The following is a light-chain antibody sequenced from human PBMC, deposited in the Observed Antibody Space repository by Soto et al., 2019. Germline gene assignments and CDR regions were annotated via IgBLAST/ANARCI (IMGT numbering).Light chain of an antibody. J-gene: IGKJ5*01. CDR1: QSISSY. V-gene: IGKV1-39*01. CDR3: QQSYSTPQD. Sequence: DIQMTQSPSSLSASVGDRVTITFRASQSISSYLNWYQQKPGKAPKLLIYAASSLQSGVPSRFSGSGSGTDFTLTISSLQPEDFATYYCQQSYSTPQDFGQGTRLEIK. CDR2: AAS.